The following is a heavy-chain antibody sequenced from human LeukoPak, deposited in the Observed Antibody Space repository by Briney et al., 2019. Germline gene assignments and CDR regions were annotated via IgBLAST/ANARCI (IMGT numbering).Heavy chain of an antibody. J-gene: IGHJ4*02. CDR3: ARLTVTDLYYFDY. CDR2: IYYSGST. D-gene: IGHD4-17*01. Sequence: KPSETLSLTCTVSGGSISSSSYYWGWIRQPPGKGLEWIGSIYYSGSTYYNPSLKSRVTISVDTSKNQFSLELSSVTAADTAVYYCARLTVTDLYYFDYWGQGTLVTVSS. CDR1: GGSISSSSYY. V-gene: IGHV4-39*01.